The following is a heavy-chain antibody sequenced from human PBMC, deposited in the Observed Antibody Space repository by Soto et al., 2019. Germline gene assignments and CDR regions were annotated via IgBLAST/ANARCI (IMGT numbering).Heavy chain of an antibody. CDR2: IYYSGST. CDR1: GGSISSGDYY. CDR3: ARDKGDYYDSTGRNWFDP. D-gene: IGHD3-22*01. Sequence: SETLSLTCTVSGGSISSGDYYWSWIRQPPGKGLEWIGYIYYSGSTYYNPSLKSRVTISVDTSKNQFPLKLSSVTAADTAVYYCARDKGDYYDSTGRNWFDPWGQGTLVTVSS. J-gene: IGHJ5*02. V-gene: IGHV4-30-4*01.